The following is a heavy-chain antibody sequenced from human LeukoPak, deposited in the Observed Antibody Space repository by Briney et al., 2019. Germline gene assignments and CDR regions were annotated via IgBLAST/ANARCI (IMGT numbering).Heavy chain of an antibody. D-gene: IGHD3-3*01. CDR2: INPNSGDT. CDR3: ARDSALGFLEWLLDNWFDP. V-gene: IGHV1-2*06. Sequence: ASVKVSCKASGYTFTGYYVHWVRQAPGQGLEWMGRINPNSGDTNYAQKLQGRVTMTTDTSTSTAYMELRSLRSDDTAVYYCARDSALGFLEWLLDNWFDPWGQGTLVTVSS. J-gene: IGHJ5*02. CDR1: GYTFTGYY.